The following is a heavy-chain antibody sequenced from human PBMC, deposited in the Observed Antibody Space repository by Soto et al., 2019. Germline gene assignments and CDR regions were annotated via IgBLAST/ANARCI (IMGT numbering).Heavy chain of an antibody. CDR3: AREGYGGNSFDY. CDR1: GGTFSSYA. J-gene: IGHJ4*02. D-gene: IGHD2-15*01. Sequence: ASVKVSCKASGGTFSSYAISWVRQAPGQGLEWMGGIIPIFGTANYAQKFQGRVTITADESTSTAYMELSSLRSEDTAVYYCAREGYGGNSFDYWGQGTLVTVSS. V-gene: IGHV1-69*13. CDR2: IIPIFGTA.